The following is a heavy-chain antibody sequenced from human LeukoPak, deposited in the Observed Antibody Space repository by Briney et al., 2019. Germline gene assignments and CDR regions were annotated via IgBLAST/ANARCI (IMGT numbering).Heavy chain of an antibody. CDR2: IYSDNT. CDR3: TTDVYKQWLVLAISDY. J-gene: IGHJ4*02. V-gene: IGHV3-53*01. Sequence: GGSLRLSCTVSGFTVSSNSMSWVRQAPGKGLEWVSFIYSDNTHYSDSVKGRFTISRDDSKNTLYLQMNSLKTEDTAVYYCTTDVYKQWLVLAISDYWGQGTLVTVSS. D-gene: IGHD6-19*01. CDR1: GFTVSSNS.